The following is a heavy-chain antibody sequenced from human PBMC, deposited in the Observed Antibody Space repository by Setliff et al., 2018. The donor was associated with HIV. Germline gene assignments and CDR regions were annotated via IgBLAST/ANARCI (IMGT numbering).Heavy chain of an antibody. CDR3: AQLTPRTHYFDGMDV. CDR1: GGSISSSSYY. J-gene: IGHJ6*02. CDR2: IFYSGST. V-gene: IGHV4-39*07. Sequence: SETLSLTCTVSGGSISSSSYYWGWIRQPPEKGLEWIGSIFYSGSTYYNPSLKSRVTISVDTSKNQFSLNLTSVTAADTAVYYCAQLTPRTHYFDGMDVWGQGTTVTVSS.